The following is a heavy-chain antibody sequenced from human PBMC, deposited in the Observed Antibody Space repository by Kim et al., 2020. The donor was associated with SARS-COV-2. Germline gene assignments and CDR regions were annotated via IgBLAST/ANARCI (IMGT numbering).Heavy chain of an antibody. Sequence: ASVKVSCKASGYTFTSYAMQWVRQAPGQRLEWMGWINAGNGNTKYSQKFQGRVTITRDTSASTAYMELSSLRSEDTAVYYCARFFSYYGSEDSGPAEYFQHWGQGTLVTVSS. CDR2: INAGNGNT. CDR1: GYTFTSYA. V-gene: IGHV1-3*01. D-gene: IGHD3-10*01. J-gene: IGHJ1*01. CDR3: ARFFSYYGSEDSGPAEYFQH.